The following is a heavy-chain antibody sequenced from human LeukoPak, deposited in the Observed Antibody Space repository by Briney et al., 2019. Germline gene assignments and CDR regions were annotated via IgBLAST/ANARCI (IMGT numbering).Heavy chain of an antibody. V-gene: IGHV1-18*01. CDR3: ARDRGSSWYYYYYYMDV. J-gene: IGHJ6*03. Sequence: ASVKVSCKASGYTFTSYGISWVRQAPGQGLEWMGWISAYNGNTNYAQKLQGRVTMTTDTSTSTAHMELRSLRSDDTAVYYCARDRGSSWYYYYYYMDVWGKGTTVTVSS. CDR2: ISAYNGNT. CDR1: GYTFTSYG. D-gene: IGHD6-13*01.